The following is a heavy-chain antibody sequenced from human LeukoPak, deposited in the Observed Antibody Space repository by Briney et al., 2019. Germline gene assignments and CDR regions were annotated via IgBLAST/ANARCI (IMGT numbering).Heavy chain of an antibody. CDR2: IYYSGST. CDR1: GGSISSYY. Sequence: PSETLSLTCTVSGGSISSYYWSWIRQPPGKGLEWIGYIYYSGSTNYNPSLKSRVTISVDTSNNQFSLKLRSVTAADTAVYYCARRRTVVVPAPYYYYYYMDVWGKGTTVTVSS. CDR3: ARRRTVVVPAPYYYYYYMDV. V-gene: IGHV4-59*01. J-gene: IGHJ6*03. D-gene: IGHD2-2*01.